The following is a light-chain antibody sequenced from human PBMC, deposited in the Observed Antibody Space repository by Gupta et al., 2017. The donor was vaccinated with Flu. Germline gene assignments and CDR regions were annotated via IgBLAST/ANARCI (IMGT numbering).Light chain of an antibody. CDR2: QDK. Sequence: SCELTQPPSVSVYPGQTVNITCPGDTLGKRYACWHQQKPVQSPVLVSYQDKKRPSGIPGRFSGSRSGNTATLTISETEDVEGADYYCQAWDSDTGYVFGGGTKVTVL. CDR3: QAWDSDTGYV. CDR1: TLGKRY. V-gene: IGLV3-1*01. J-gene: IGLJ1*01.